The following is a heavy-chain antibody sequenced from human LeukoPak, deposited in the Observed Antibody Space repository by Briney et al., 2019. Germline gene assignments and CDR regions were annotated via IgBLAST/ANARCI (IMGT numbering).Heavy chain of an antibody. CDR1: GGSISPYY. CDR3: AREVFEGSGYYIDY. CDR2: IYYSGST. J-gene: IGHJ4*02. V-gene: IGHV4-31*03. D-gene: IGHD3-22*01. Sequence: SETLSLTCTVSGGSISPYYWSWIRQHPGKGLEWIGYIYYSGSTYYNPSLKSRVTISVDTSKNQFSLKLSSVTAADTAVYYCAREVFEGSGYYIDYWGQGTLVTVSS.